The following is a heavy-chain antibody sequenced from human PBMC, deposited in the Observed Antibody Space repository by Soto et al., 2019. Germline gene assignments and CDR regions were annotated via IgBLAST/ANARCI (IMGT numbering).Heavy chain of an antibody. CDR3: ARVMNYYYMDV. J-gene: IGHJ6*03. CDR2: INAGNGNT. V-gene: IGHV1-3*01. Sequence: ASVKVSCKASGYTFTIYAMHWVRQAPGQRLEWMGWINAGNGNTKYSQKFQGRVTITRDTSASTAYMELSSLRSEDTAVYYCARVMNYYYMDVWGKGTTVTVSS. D-gene: IGHD2-8*01. CDR1: GYTFTIYA.